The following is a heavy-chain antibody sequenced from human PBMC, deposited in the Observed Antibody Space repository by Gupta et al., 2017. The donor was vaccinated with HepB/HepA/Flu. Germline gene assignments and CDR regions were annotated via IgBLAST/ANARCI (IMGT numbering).Heavy chain of an antibody. J-gene: IGHJ6*04. CDR1: GFTFRNYG. Sequence: QVQLVESGGGVVQPGGSLRLTCAASGFTFRNYGIHWVRQAPGKGLEWVAVISNGGTFLKYADSVRGRFTISRDDSKNTVYMQMNSLRAEDRAVYYCAKASEKHWDVWGKGTTVTVSS. V-gene: IGHV3-30*18. CDR3: AKASEKHWDV. CDR2: ISNGGTFL.